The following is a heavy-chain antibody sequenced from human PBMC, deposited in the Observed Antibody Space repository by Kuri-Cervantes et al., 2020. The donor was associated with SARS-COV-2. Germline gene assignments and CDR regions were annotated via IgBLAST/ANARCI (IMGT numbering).Heavy chain of an antibody. CDR1: GFTFSTYS. Sequence: LSFTCAASGFTFSTYSMNWVRQAPGKGLEWVSYISSGSSTIYYADSVKGRFTISRDNARNSLYLQMNSLRAEDTAVYYCARDPHITLIRGAYFDLWGRGTLVTVSS. CDR2: ISSGSSTI. J-gene: IGHJ2*01. D-gene: IGHD3-10*01. CDR3: ARDPHITLIRGAYFDL. V-gene: IGHV3-48*01.